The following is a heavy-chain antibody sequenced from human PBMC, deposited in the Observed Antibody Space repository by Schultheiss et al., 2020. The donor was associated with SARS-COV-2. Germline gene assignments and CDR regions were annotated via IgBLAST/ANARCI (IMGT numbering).Heavy chain of an antibody. CDR1: GFTFSSYA. J-gene: IGHJ5*02. CDR3: ARGLAVISGGWLDT. V-gene: IGHV3-20*04. Sequence: GGSLRLSCAASGFTFSSYAMSWVRQAPGKGLEWVSGINWSGDSTGYADSVKGRFTISRDNANNSLYLEMNNLRAEDTGLYYCARGLAVISGGWLDTWGQGTLVTVSS. CDR2: INWSGDST. D-gene: IGHD2-21*01.